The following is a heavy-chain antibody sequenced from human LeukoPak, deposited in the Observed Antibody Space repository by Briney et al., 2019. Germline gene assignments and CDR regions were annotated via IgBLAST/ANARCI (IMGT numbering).Heavy chain of an antibody. CDR2: TYYRSKWYN. J-gene: IGHJ6*02. V-gene: IGHV6-1*01. CDR1: GDSVSSNSAA. Sequence: SQTLSLTCAISGDSVSSNSAAWNWIRQSLSRGLEWLGRTYYRSKWYNDYAVSAKSRITINPDTSKNQFSLQLNSVTPEDTAVYYCASGSPKYGMDVWGQGTTVTVSS. D-gene: IGHD1-26*01. CDR3: ASGSPKYGMDV.